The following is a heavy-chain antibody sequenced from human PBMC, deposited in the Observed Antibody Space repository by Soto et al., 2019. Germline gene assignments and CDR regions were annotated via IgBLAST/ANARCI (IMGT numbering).Heavy chain of an antibody. V-gene: IGHV3-30*03. CDR3: ARSVIPATNWFDP. D-gene: IGHD2-2*01. CDR2: ISSDGTNK. CDR1: GFTFSNYG. J-gene: IGHJ5*02. Sequence: GGSLRLSCAASGFTFSNYGIHWVRQAPGKGLEWVAVISSDGTNKYYADSVQGRFTVSRDNSKHTLYMQMNSLRAEDTAVYYCARSVIPATNWFDPRGQGTPVTVSS.